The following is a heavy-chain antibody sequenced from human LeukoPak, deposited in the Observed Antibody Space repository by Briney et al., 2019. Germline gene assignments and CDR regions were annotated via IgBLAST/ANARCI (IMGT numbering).Heavy chain of an antibody. CDR2: IHSGDRT. Sequence: GGSLRLSCAPSGFTLSSYSMNWVRQAPGKGLEWVSMIHSGDRTYYADSVKGRFTVSRDKSKNTLHLQMNSLRAEDTAVYYCATRGAWGQGTLVTVSS. J-gene: IGHJ5*02. V-gene: IGHV3-53*01. CDR1: GFTLSSYS. CDR3: ATRGA.